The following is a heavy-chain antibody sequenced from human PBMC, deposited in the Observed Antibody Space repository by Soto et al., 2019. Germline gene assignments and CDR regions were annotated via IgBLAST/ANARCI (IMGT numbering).Heavy chain of an antibody. Sequence: SETLSLTCTVSSGSISSYYWSWIRQPAGKGLEWIGRIYDSGSTNYNPSLKSRVTMSIDTSKNQFSLKLSSVTAADTAVYYCARSGRHFYDQLDYCGQGTLLTVSS. D-gene: IGHD3-16*01. J-gene: IGHJ4*02. V-gene: IGHV4-4*07. CDR3: ARSGRHFYDQLDY. CDR1: SGSISSYY. CDR2: IYDSGST.